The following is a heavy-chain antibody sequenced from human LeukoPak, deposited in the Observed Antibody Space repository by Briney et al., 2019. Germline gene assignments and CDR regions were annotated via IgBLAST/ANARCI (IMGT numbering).Heavy chain of an antibody. D-gene: IGHD4-17*01. CDR3: AGLTTNAFDI. CDR2: INHSGST. Sequence: SETLSLTCAVYGGSFSGYYWSWIRQPPGKGLEWIGEINHSGSTNYNPSLKSRVTISVDTSKNQFSLKLSSVTAADTAVYYCAGLTTNAFDIWGQGTMVTVSS. J-gene: IGHJ3*02. V-gene: IGHV4-34*01. CDR1: GGSFSGYY.